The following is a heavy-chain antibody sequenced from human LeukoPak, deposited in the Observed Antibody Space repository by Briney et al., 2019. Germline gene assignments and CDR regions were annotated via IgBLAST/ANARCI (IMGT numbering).Heavy chain of an antibody. V-gene: IGHV5-51*01. CDR1: GYSFTTYW. D-gene: IGHD4-17*01. CDR2: IYPGDSDT. CDR3: ARPSYGASDY. Sequence: GESLKISCQGSGYSFTTYWIAWVRQMPGKGLEWMGIIYPGDSDTRYSPSFQGQVAMSVDKSISTAYLQWSSLKASDTAMYYCARPSYGASDYWGQGTLVTVSS. J-gene: IGHJ4*02.